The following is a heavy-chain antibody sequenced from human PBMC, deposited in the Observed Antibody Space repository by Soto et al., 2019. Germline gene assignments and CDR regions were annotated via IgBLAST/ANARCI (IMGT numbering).Heavy chain of an antibody. V-gene: IGHV3-30*18. Sequence: SGGSLRLSCAASGFTFRSFGMHWVRQAPGKGLEWVALISYDGSDEYYADSVKGRFTVSRDNSKNTLYLQMNSLQVEDTAIYYCAKNTEYTPSDGMHVWGQANTVTVSS. D-gene: IGHD2-2*02. CDR1: GFTFRSFG. CDR3: AKNTEYTPSDGMHV. CDR2: ISYDGSDE. J-gene: IGHJ6*02.